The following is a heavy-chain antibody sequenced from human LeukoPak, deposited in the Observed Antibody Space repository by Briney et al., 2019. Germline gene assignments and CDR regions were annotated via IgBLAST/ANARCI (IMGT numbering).Heavy chain of an antibody. J-gene: IGHJ4*02. Sequence: GGSLRLYCAASGFTFSSYSMNWVRQAPGKGLEWVSSISSSSSYIYYADSVKGRFTISRDNGKNSLYLQMNSRRAEDTAVYYCARGGILRYFDWHTDYWGQGTLVTVSS. CDR3: ARGGILRYFDWHTDY. D-gene: IGHD3-9*01. CDR2: ISSSSSYI. CDR1: GFTFSSYS. V-gene: IGHV3-21*01.